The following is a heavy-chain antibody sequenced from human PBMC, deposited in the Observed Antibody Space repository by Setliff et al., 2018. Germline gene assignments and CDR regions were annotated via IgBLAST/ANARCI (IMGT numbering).Heavy chain of an antibody. J-gene: IGHJ4*02. CDR3: AGALGATITHFDC. CDR1: GYTFTGYY. Sequence: ASVKVSCKASGYTFTGYYMHWVRQAPGQGLEWMGWINPNSGGTNYAQKFQGWVTMTRDTSISTAYMELSRLRSDDTAVYYCAGALGATITHFDCWGQGTLVTVSS. CDR2: INPNSGGT. V-gene: IGHV1-2*04. D-gene: IGHD1-26*01.